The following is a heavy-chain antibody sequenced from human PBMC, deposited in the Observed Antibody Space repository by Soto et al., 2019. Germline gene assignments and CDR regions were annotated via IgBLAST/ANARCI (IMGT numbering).Heavy chain of an antibody. J-gene: IGHJ5*02. CDR3: ATFITIFGLAGVGAWFDP. D-gene: IGHD3-3*01. Sequence: SETLSLTCTVSGGSISSSSYYWGWIRQPPGKGLEWIGSIYYSGSTYYNPSLKSRVTISVDTSKNQFSLKLSSVTAADTAVHYCATFITIFGLAGVGAWFDPWGQGTLVTVSS. V-gene: IGHV4-39*01. CDR1: GGSISSSSYY. CDR2: IYYSGST.